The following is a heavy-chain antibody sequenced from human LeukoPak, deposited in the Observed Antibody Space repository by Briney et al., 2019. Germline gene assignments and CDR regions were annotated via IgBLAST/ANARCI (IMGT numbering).Heavy chain of an antibody. J-gene: IGHJ4*02. V-gene: IGHV1-18*01. CDR3: ARDLSSSWYPDY. CDR2: ISPYNGNT. D-gene: IGHD6-13*01. CDR1: GYTFSNYG. Sequence: GASVKVSCKASGYTFSNYGISWVRQAPGQGLEWMGWISPYNGNTDYAQKLQGRVTMTTDTSTSTAYMELRSLKSDDTAVYYCARDLSSSWYPDYWGQGTLVTVSS.